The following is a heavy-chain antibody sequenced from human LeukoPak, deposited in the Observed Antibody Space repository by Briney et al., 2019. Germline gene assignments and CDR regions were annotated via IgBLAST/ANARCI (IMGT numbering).Heavy chain of an antibody. CDR1: GGSISSSSYY. D-gene: IGHD2-21*02. CDR2: INHSGST. V-gene: IGHV4-39*07. J-gene: IGHJ3*02. CDR3: ARLGGDSTDDAFDI. Sequence: SETLSLTCTVSGGSISSSSYYWSWIRQPPGKGLEWIGEINHSGSTNYNPSLKSRVTISVDTSKNQFSLKLSSVTAADTAVYYCARLGGDSTDDAFDIWGQGTMVTVSS.